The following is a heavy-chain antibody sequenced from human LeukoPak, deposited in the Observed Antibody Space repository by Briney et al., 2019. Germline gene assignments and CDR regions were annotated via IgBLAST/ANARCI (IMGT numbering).Heavy chain of an antibody. Sequence: TTSETLSLTCTVSGGSISSSSYYWGWIRQPPGMGLEWIGSIYYSGSTYYNPSLKSRVTISVDTSKNQFSLKLSSVTAADTAVYYCARRDYFDYWGQGTLVTVSS. CDR2: IYYSGST. V-gene: IGHV4-39*01. J-gene: IGHJ4*02. CDR3: ARRDYFDY. CDR1: GGSISSSSYY.